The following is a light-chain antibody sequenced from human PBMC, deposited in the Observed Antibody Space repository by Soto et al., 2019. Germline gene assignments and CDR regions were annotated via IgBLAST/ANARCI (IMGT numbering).Light chain of an antibody. Sequence: DIQMTQSPSTLSASVGDRVTITCRASQSISSWLAWYQQKPGKAPKLLIYDATSLESGVPSRFSGSGSGTEFTLTISRLQPDDLATYYCQQYNSNPYTFGQGTKLEIK. CDR3: QQYNSNPYT. J-gene: IGKJ2*01. CDR1: QSISSW. CDR2: DAT. V-gene: IGKV1-5*01.